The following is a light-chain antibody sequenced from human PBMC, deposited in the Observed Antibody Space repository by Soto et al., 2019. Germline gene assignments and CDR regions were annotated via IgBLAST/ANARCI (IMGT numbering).Light chain of an antibody. J-gene: IGKJ4*02. V-gene: IGKV3-20*01. Sequence: IVLTQSPGTLSLSPGERATLSCRASQSLSSSYLAWYQQKPGQAPRLLIYDASSRATGIPDRFSGSGSGTDFTLSMSRVEPEDYAVYYCQQYGSSPLTFGGGTKVDIK. CDR1: QSLSSSY. CDR2: DAS. CDR3: QQYGSSPLT.